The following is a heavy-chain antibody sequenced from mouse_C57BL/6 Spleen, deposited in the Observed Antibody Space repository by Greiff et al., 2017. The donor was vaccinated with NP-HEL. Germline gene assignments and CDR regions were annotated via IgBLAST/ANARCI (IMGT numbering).Heavy chain of an antibody. Sequence: EVQLQQSGGGLVQPGGSLSLSCAASGFTFTDYYMSWVRQPPGKALEWLGFIRNKANGYTTEYSASVKGRFTISRDNSQSILYLQMNALRAEDSATYYCARPYYGSSYRYFDVWGTGTTVTVSS. D-gene: IGHD1-1*01. V-gene: IGHV7-3*01. J-gene: IGHJ1*03. CDR1: GFTFTDYY. CDR3: ARPYYGSSYRYFDV. CDR2: IRNKANGYTT.